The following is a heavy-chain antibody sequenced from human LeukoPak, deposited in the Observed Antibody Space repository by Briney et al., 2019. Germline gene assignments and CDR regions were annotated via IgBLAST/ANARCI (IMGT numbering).Heavy chain of an antibody. V-gene: IGHV3-30*18. CDR2: ISYDGSNK. Sequence: PGGSLRLSCAASGFTFSSYGMHWVRQAPGKGLEWVAVISYDGSNKYYADSVKGRFTISRDNSKNTLYLQMNSLRAEDTAVYYCAKDRQGYCSSTSCYAWAVYYYGMDVWGQGTTVTVSS. CDR3: AKDRQGYCSSTSCYAWAVYYYGMDV. CDR1: GFTFSSYG. D-gene: IGHD2-2*01. J-gene: IGHJ6*02.